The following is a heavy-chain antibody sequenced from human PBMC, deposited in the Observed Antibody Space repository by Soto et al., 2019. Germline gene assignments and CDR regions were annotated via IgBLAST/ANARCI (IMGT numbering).Heavy chain of an antibody. J-gene: IGHJ3*02. V-gene: IGHV4-4*07. CDR1: GGSISSDY. CDR3: ARGVASAPHKRSRNDACDI. Sequence: PGETLALTCTVSGGSISSDYWSWIRQPAGKGLEWIGRIYTSGSTNYNPSLKSRVTMSVDTSKNQFSLKLSSVTAADTAVYYCARGVASAPHKRSRNDACDIWGQVKMVT. CDR2: IYTSGST. D-gene: IGHD1-26*01.